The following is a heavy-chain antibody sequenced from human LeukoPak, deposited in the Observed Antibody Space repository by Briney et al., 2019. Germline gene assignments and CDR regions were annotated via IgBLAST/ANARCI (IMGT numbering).Heavy chain of an antibody. Sequence: APVKVSCKTSGFTFTTYTMHWVRQAPGQRLEWMGWINAANGNTQYSQKFQGRVTITRDTSASTAYMELSSLRFEDTAVYYCARGAPIRVAVAATFDPWGQGTLVTVPS. CDR3: ARGAPIRVAVAATFDP. CDR1: GFTFTTYT. CDR2: INAANGNT. V-gene: IGHV1-3*01. J-gene: IGHJ5*02. D-gene: IGHD6-19*01.